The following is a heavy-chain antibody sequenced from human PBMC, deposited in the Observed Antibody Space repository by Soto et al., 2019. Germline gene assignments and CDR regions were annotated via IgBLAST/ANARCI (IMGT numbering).Heavy chain of an antibody. Sequence: LSLTCTVSGGSISSGDYYWSWIRQPPGKGLEWIGYIYYSGSTYYNPSLKSRVTISVDTSKNQFSLKLSSVTAADTAVYYCARDLHCSSTSCADYWGQGTLVTVSS. CDR2: IYYSGST. CDR1: GGSISSGDYY. D-gene: IGHD2-2*01. J-gene: IGHJ4*02. CDR3: ARDLHCSSTSCADY. V-gene: IGHV4-30-4*01.